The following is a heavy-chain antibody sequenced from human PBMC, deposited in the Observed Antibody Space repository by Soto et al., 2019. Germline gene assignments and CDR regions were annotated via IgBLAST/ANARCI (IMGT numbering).Heavy chain of an antibody. V-gene: IGHV3-30-3*01. CDR3: ASRDYGDYAPFGY. J-gene: IGHJ4*02. D-gene: IGHD4-17*01. CDR2: ISYDGSNK. Sequence: QVQLVESGGGVVQPGRSLRLSCAASGFTFSSYAMHWVRQAPGKGLEWVAVISYDGSNKYYADSVKGRFTISRDNSKNTLYLQMNSLRAEDTAVYYWASRDYGDYAPFGYWGQGTLVTVSS. CDR1: GFTFSSYA.